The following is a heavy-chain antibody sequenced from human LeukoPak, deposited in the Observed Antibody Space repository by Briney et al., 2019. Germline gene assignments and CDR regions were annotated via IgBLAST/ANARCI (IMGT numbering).Heavy chain of an antibody. D-gene: IGHD3-10*01. CDR3: AREWFGPWYFDL. J-gene: IGHJ2*01. Sequence: GGSLRLSCAASGFTVSSNYMSWVRQAPGKGLEWVSVIYSGGSTYYADSVKGRFTISRDNSKNTLYHQRNSLRAEDTAVYYCAREWFGPWYFDLWGRGTLVTVSS. CDR1: GFTVSSNY. CDR2: IYSGGST. V-gene: IGHV3-66*01.